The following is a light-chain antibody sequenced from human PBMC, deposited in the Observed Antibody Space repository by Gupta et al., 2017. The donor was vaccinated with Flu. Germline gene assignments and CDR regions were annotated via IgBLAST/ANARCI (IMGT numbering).Light chain of an antibody. J-gene: IGKJ1*01. CDR3: QQSGSSPWT. CDR2: GAS. Sequence: ERATLSCRASQSISSSFLAWYQQKPGQAPRLLIYGASSRATGIPDRFSGSGSGTDFTLTISRLGPEVFAVYYCQQSGSSPWTFGQGTKVEVK. CDR1: QSISSSF. V-gene: IGKV3-20*01.